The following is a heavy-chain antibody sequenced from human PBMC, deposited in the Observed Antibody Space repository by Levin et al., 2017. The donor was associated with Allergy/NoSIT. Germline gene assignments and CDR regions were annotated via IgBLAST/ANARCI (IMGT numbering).Heavy chain of an antibody. J-gene: IGHJ4*02. CDR2: IYYSGST. CDR1: GGSISSGDYY. CDR3: ARADFGELLDYFDY. Sequence: SETLSLTCTVSGGSISSGDYYWSWIRQPPGKGLEWIGYIYYSGSTYYNPSLKSRVTISVDTSKNQFSLKLSSVTAADTAVYYCARADFGELLDYFDYWGQGTLVTVSS. V-gene: IGHV4-30-4*01. D-gene: IGHD3-10*01.